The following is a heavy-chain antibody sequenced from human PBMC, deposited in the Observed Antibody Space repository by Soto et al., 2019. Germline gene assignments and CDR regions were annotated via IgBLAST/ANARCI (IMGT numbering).Heavy chain of an antibody. J-gene: IGHJ4*02. CDR1: GFTFSSYG. Sequence: QVQLVESGGGVVQPGRSLRLSCAASGFTFSSYGMHWVRQAPGKGLEWVAVISYDGSNKYYADSVKGRFTISRDNSKNTLYLQMNSRRAEDTAVYYCAKDLQFRSPAVSAGYWGQGTLVTVSS. D-gene: IGHD6-13*01. V-gene: IGHV3-30*18. CDR2: ISYDGSNK. CDR3: AKDLQFRSPAVSAGY.